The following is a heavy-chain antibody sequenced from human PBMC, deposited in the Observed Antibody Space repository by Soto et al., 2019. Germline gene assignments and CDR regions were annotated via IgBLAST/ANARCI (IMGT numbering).Heavy chain of an antibody. CDR2: MDPNSGNT. CDR1: GYTFTSYD. D-gene: IGHD3-3*01. J-gene: IGHJ3*02. Sequence: ASVKVSCKASGYTFTSYDINWVRQATGQGLEWMGWMDPNSGNTGYAQKFQGRVTMTRNTSISTAYMELSSLRSEDTAVYYCASPARNYDFWSGYSFDIWGQGTMVTVSS. CDR3: ASPARNYDFWSGYSFDI. V-gene: IGHV1-8*01.